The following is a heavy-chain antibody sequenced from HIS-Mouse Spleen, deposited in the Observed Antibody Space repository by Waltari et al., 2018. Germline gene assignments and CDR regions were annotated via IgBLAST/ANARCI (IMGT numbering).Heavy chain of an antibody. D-gene: IGHD5-12*01. CDR2: INPNSGGT. CDR1: GYTFTGYS. J-gene: IGHJ4*02. V-gene: IGHV1-2*02. Sequence: QVQLVQSGAEVKKPGASVKVSCKASGYTFTGYSMHWVRQAPGQGLEWMGWINPNSGGTNYAQKFQGRVTMTRDTSISTAYMELSRLRSDDTAVYYCARDRSVATTRYYFDYWGQGTLVTVSS. CDR3: ARDRSVATTRYYFDY.